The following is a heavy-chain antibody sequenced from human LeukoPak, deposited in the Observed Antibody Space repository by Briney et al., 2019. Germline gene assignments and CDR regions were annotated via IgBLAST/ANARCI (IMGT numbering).Heavy chain of an antibody. D-gene: IGHD6-19*01. CDR1: GFTFSSYV. Sequence: TGGALRLSCAASGFTFSSYVMHWVRQAPGKGLEWVAVISYDGSNKYYADVVKGRFTISRDNYKNTLYLQMNSLRAEDTAVYYCAKGGYSSGWTIDYWGQGTLVTVSS. V-gene: IGHV3-30*18. CDR2: ISYDGSNK. CDR3: AKGGYSSGWTIDY. J-gene: IGHJ4*02.